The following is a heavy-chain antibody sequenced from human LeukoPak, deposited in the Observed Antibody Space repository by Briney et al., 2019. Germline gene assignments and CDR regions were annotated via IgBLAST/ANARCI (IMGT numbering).Heavy chain of an antibody. J-gene: IGHJ4*02. CDR3: ARVQLERSGEPFDY. Sequence: VASVKVSCKASGYTFTSYGISWVRQAPGRGLEWMGWISSYNGNTKYAEKLQGRVTMTTDTSTSTAYMELRSLRSDDTAVYYCARVQLERSGEPFDYWGQGTLVTVSS. D-gene: IGHD1-1*01. CDR2: ISSYNGNT. V-gene: IGHV1-18*01. CDR1: GYTFTSYG.